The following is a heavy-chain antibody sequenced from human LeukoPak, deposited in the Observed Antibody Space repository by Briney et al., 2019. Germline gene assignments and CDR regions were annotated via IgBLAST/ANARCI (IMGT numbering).Heavy chain of an antibody. CDR1: GYIFTDYY. J-gene: IGHJ4*02. CDR3: ARFRSGYSYVD. Sequence: ASVKVSCKASGYIFTDYYMHWVRQAPGQELGWMGRINPNSGGTNYAQKFQGRVTMTRDTSISTAYMELSRLRSDDTAMYYCARFRSGYSYVDWGQGTLVTVSS. D-gene: IGHD5-18*01. V-gene: IGHV1/OR15-1*04. CDR2: INPNSGGT.